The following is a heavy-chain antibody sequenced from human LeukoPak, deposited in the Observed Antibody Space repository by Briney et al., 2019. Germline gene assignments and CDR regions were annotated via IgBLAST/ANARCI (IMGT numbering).Heavy chain of an antibody. CDR1: GYTFTGYC. J-gene: IGHJ5*02. D-gene: IGHD5-12*01. V-gene: IGHV1-2*02. Sequence: GASVKVSCKASGYTFTGYCMHWVRQAPGQGLEWMGWINPNSGGTNYAQKFQGRVTMTRDTSISTAYMELSSLRSEDTAVYYCARPSGYEKNWFDPWGQGTLVTVSS. CDR2: INPNSGGT. CDR3: ARPSGYEKNWFDP.